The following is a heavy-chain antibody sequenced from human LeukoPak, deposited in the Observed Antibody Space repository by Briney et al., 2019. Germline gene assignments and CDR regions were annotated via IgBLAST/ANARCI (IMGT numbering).Heavy chain of an antibody. CDR2: INTNTGNP. J-gene: IGHJ4*02. CDR1: GYTLTELS. Sequence: ASVKVSCKVSGYTLTELSMHWVRQAPGQGLEWMGWINTNTGNPTYAQGFTGRFVFSLDTSVSTAYLQISSLKAEDTAVYYCLIAAAGTRWGQGTLVTVSS. CDR3: LIAAAGTR. V-gene: IGHV7-4-1*02. D-gene: IGHD6-13*01.